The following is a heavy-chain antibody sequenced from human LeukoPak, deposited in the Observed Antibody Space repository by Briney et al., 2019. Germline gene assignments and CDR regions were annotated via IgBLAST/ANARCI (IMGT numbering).Heavy chain of an antibody. CDR3: ARGFCSDEICQVFTH. V-gene: IGHV4-59*02. Sequence: PSETLSLTCNVSGGAVNSYYWSWIRQTPEEGLKWIGYISHNGNIDYAPSLKSRVTMSIDTTKNQFSLKLTSVTAADTALYFCARGFCSDEICQVFTHWGQGILVTVSS. CDR1: GGAVNSYY. J-gene: IGHJ4*02. CDR2: ISHNGNI. D-gene: IGHD3-3*01.